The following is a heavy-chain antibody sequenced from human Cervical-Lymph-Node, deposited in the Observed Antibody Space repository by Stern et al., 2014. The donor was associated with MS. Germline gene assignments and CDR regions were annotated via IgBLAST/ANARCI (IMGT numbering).Heavy chain of an antibody. CDR3: VLSLSLTTRTFDY. V-gene: IGHV4-34*01. Sequence: QVQLQQWGAGLLKPSETLSLTCAVYGGSFSGSFCTWLRQPPGKGMEWIGEINHSGITVYNPSLTSRVTISVDTSKNQCSLKLTSVTAADTAMYYCVLSLSLTTRTFDYWGQGALLTVSS. CDR1: GGSFSGSF. D-gene: IGHD4-11*01. J-gene: IGHJ4*02. CDR2: INHSGIT.